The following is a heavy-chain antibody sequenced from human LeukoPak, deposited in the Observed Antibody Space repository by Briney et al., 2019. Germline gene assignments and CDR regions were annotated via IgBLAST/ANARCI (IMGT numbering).Heavy chain of an antibody. V-gene: IGHV1-18*01. CDR1: GYTFTSYG. CDR3: ARERVAGTRRYGVNSS. J-gene: IGHJ4*02. Sequence: GASVKVSCKASGYTFTSYGISWVRQAPGQGLEWTGWISAYNGNTNYARKLQGRVTMTTDTSTSTAYMELSSLRSEDTAVYYCARERVAGTRRYGVNSSWGQGTLVTVSS. D-gene: IGHD6-19*01. CDR2: ISAYNGNT.